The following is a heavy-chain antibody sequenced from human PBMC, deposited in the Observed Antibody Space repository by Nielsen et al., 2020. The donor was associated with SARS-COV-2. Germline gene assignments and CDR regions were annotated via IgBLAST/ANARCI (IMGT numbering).Heavy chain of an antibody. CDR2: INPSGGST. CDR3: ATALFDY. V-gene: IGHV1-46*01. CDR1: GYTFTRYY. Sequence: ASVKVSCKASGYTFTRYYMHWVRQAPGQGLEWMGIINPSGGSTSYAQKFQGRVTMTEDTSTDTAYMELSSLRSEDTAVYYCATALFDYWGQGTLVTVSS. J-gene: IGHJ4*02.